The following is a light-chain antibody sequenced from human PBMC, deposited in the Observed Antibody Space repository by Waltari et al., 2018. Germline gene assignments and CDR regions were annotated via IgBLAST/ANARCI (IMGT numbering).Light chain of an antibody. J-gene: IGKJ2*02. CDR3: LQHDNFPLGT. CDR1: QDIDDE. CDR2: EST. V-gene: IGKV5-2*01. Sequence: ETTLTQSPAFMSATPGDKVNISCKASQDIDDEMNWYQQKPREPVIFIIQESTTLVHGIPPRFSGSGYGTDFPLTINNVDCEDSAFYFCLQHDNFPLGTFDQGTKLEIK.